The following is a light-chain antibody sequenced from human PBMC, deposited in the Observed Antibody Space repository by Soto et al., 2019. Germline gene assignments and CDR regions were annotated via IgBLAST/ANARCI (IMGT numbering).Light chain of an antibody. CDR3: QQRHMWPIT. CDR1: QSFRGL. CDR2: DAY. J-gene: IGKJ5*01. V-gene: IGKV3-11*01. Sequence: LTERPGAVSLYPGDSAXLSCRASQSFRGLLAWYQQKPGQAPRLLIYDAYNRATGIPPRFSGSGHGTEFTLTLRSLQPDDSAVSYCQQRHMWPITYGQGTRLEI.